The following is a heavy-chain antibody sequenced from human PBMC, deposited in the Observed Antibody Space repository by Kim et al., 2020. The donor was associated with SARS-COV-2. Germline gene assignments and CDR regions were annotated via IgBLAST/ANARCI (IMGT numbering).Heavy chain of an antibody. CDR1: GFTFSSYA. V-gene: IGHV3-64D*09. CDR3: VKEESDYGMGV. CDR2: ISSNGGST. J-gene: IGHJ6*02. Sequence: GGSLRLSCSASGFTFSSYAMHWVRQAPGKGLEYVSAISSNGGSTYYADSVKGRFTISRDNSKNTLYLQMSSLRAEDTAVYYCVKEESDYGMGVWGQGTTVTVSS.